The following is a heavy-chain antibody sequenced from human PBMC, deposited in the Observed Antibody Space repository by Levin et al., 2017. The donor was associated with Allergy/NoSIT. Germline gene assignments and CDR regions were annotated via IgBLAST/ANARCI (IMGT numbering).Heavy chain of an antibody. J-gene: IGHJ3*02. CDR3: ATGIVVVVAATNDAFDI. CDR2: ISSSGSTI. CDR1: GFTFSSYE. D-gene: IGHD2-15*01. Sequence: GGSLRLSCAASGFTFSSYEMNWVRQAPGKGLEWVSYISSSGSTIYYADSVKGRFTISRDNAKNSLYLQMNSLRAEDTAVYYCATGIVVVVAATNDAFDIWGQGTMVTVSS. V-gene: IGHV3-48*03.